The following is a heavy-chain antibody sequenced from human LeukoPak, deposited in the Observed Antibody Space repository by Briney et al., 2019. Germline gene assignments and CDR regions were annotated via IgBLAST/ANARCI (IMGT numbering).Heavy chain of an antibody. J-gene: IGHJ5*02. V-gene: IGHV3-30*18. D-gene: IGHD4-17*01. CDR2: ISDDGSHK. Sequence: GGSLRLSCAASGITFRSYGMHWVRQAPGKGLEWVAVISDDGSHKYYAGSVKGRFSISRDNSKNTLYLQMNRLRADDAAVYYCAKGARGDTVTSIVGLNWFDPWGQGTLVTVSS. CDR1: GITFRSYG. CDR3: AKGARGDTVTSIVGLNWFDP.